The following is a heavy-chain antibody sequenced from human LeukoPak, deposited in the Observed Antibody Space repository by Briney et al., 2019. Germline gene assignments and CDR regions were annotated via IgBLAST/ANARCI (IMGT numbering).Heavy chain of an antibody. J-gene: IGHJ4*02. V-gene: IGHV4-4*07. Sequence: SETLSLTCTVSGGSISSYYWSWIRQPAGKGLEWIGRIYISGSTDYNPSLKSRLTMSVDTSKNQFSLNLSSVTAADTAVYYCARDSAAGTGYWGQGTLVTVSS. CDR3: ARDSAAGTGY. D-gene: IGHD6-13*01. CDR2: IYISGST. CDR1: GGSISSYY.